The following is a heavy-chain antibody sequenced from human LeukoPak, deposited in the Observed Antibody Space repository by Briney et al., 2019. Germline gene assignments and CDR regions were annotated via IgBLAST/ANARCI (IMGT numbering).Heavy chain of an antibody. D-gene: IGHD4-17*01. CDR2: IYYSGST. V-gene: IGHV4-31*03. CDR1: GGSISSGGYY. CDR3: ARDLYGDLDY. Sequence: SQTLSLTCTVFGGSISSGGYYWSWTRQHPGKGLEWIGYIYYSGSTYYNPSLKSRVTISVDTSKNQFSLKLSSVTAADTAVYYCARDLYGDLDYWGQGTLVTVSS. J-gene: IGHJ4*02.